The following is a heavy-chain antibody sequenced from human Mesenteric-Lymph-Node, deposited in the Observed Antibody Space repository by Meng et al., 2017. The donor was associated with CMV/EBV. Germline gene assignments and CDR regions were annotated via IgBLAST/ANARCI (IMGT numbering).Heavy chain of an antibody. CDR3: GRDNWGSIDY. V-gene: IGHV4-59*13. D-gene: IGHD7-27*01. CDR2: MSYSGST. CDR1: GGSFSSYP. J-gene: IGHJ4*02. Sequence: QVQAQESGTRRVKPSETLSLTFPVSGGSFSSYPWSLIRQPPGKGLEWVGYMSYSGSTNYNPSLKSRITMSLDTSKNQFSLELSSVTAADTAVYYCGRDNWGSIDYWGQGTLVTVSS.